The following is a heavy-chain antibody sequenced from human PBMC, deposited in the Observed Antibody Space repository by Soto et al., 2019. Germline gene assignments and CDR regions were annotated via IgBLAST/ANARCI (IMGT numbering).Heavy chain of an antibody. Sequence: GGALRLSCAPSGFTFSSYAMHWVRQAPGKXLXXVSAISSFSNYMYYTDSVKGRFTIYRDKARNSLYLQMNSLRAEETAVYYRARAGGYRRSSTQQRAYEMDVWGQGTTVTVSS. J-gene: IGHJ6*02. D-gene: IGHD3-16*02. V-gene: IGHV3-21*01. CDR3: ARAGGYRRSSTQQRAYEMDV. CDR1: GFTFSSYA. CDR2: ISSFSNYM.